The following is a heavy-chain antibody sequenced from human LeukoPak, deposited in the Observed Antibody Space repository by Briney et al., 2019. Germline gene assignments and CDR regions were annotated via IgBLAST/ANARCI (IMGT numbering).Heavy chain of an antibody. CDR2: ISYDGSNK. V-gene: IGHV3-30*04. J-gene: IGHJ4*02. Sequence: PGRSLRLSCAASGFTFSSYAMHWVRQAPGKGLEWVAVISYDGSNKYYADSVKGRFTISRDNSKNTLYLQMNSLRAEDTAVYYCAREMGYSSSWYPAYWGQGTLVTVSS. CDR3: AREMGYSSSWYPAY. D-gene: IGHD6-13*01. CDR1: GFTFSSYA.